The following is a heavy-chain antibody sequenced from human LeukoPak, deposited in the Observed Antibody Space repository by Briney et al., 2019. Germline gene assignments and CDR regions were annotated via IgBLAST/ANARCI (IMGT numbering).Heavy chain of an antibody. Sequence: SETLSLTCTVSGGSISSSSYLWGWIRQPPGKGLEWIGSMYYRGSTYYNPSLKSRVTISVDTSKNHFSLKVSSVTAADTAVYYCASRTRNYGDYVGFDYWGQGTLVTVSS. V-gene: IGHV4-39*02. D-gene: IGHD4-17*01. CDR3: ASRTRNYGDYVGFDY. J-gene: IGHJ4*02. CDR2: MYYRGST. CDR1: GGSISSSSYL.